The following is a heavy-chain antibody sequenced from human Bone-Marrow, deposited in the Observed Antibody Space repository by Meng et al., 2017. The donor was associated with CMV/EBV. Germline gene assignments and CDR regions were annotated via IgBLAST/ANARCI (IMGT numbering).Heavy chain of an antibody. V-gene: IGHV3-30*04. D-gene: IGHD2-2*02. CDR3: ASLGYCSSTSCYTLDY. CDR2: ISYDGSNK. Sequence: GESLKISCAASGFTFSSYVIHWVRQAPGKGLEWVAAISYDGSNKYYADSVKGRFTISRDNSKNTLYLQMNSLRAEDTAVYYCASLGYCSSTSCYTLDYWGQGTLVTVSS. J-gene: IGHJ4*02. CDR1: GFTFSSYV.